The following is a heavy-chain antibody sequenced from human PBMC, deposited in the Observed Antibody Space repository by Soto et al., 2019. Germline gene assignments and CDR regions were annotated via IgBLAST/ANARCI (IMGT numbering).Heavy chain of an antibody. Sequence: QVQLVESGGGVVQPGRSLRLSCAASGFTFSSYAMHWVRQAPGKGLEWVAVISYDGSNKYYADSVKGRFTISRDNSKNTLYLQMNRLRAEDTAVYYCARVGMAYWGGDCYPIDYWGQGTLVTVSS. J-gene: IGHJ4*02. D-gene: IGHD2-21*02. CDR3: ARVGMAYWGGDCYPIDY. V-gene: IGHV3-30-3*01. CDR2: ISYDGSNK. CDR1: GFTFSSYA.